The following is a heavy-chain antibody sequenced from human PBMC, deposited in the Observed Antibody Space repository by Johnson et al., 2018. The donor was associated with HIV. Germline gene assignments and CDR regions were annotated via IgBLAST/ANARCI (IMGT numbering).Heavy chain of an antibody. J-gene: IGHJ3*02. Sequence: VQLVESGGGLIQPGGSLRLSCAASGFTVSSNYMSWVRQAPGKGLEWVSVIYSGGSTYYADSVKGRFTISRDNAKNSLYLQMNSLRAEDGAVYYCARLTGQQLVPRGGAFDIWGQGTMVTVSS. CDR3: ARLTGQQLVPRGGAFDI. D-gene: IGHD6-13*01. V-gene: IGHV3-53*01. CDR1: GFTVSSNY. CDR2: IYSGGST.